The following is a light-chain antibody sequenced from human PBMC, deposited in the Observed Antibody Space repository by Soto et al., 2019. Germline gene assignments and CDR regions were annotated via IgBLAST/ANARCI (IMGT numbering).Light chain of an antibody. J-gene: IGLJ7*01. CDR1: STDFVTYNR. Sequence: QSALTQPPSVSGSPGQSVTISCTGTSTDFVTYNRVSWYQQPPGTAPKLIVYEASNRPSGVPDRFSGSKSGNTASLTISGLQAADEADYYCCSYAGSSTMTFGGGTQLTVL. CDR3: CSYAGSSTMT. V-gene: IGLV2-18*02. CDR2: EAS.